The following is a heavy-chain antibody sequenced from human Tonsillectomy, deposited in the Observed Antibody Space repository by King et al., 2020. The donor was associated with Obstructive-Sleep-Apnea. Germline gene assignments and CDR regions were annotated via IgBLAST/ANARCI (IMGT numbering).Heavy chain of an antibody. CDR3: ARHSYYSYYFDY. D-gene: IGHD1-26*01. CDR2: IYYSGST. Sequence: VQLQESGPGLVKPSETLSLTCTVSGGSISSYYWSWIRQPPGKGLEWIGYIYYSGSTNYNPSLKSRVTISVDTSKNQFSLKLSSVTAADTAVYYCARHSYYSYYFDYWGQGTLITVSS. CDR1: GGSISSYY. V-gene: IGHV4-59*08. J-gene: IGHJ4*02.